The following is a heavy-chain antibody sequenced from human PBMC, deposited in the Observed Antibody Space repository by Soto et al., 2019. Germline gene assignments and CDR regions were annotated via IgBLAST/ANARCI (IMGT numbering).Heavy chain of an antibody. J-gene: IGHJ4*02. CDR2: ISAYGNT. V-gene: IGHV1-18*01. CDR1: GYTFTRYG. D-gene: IGHD5-12*01. Sequence: GASVKVSCKASGYTFTRYGVTWVRQAPGQGLEWMGWISAYGNTNYAQKLQGRVTMTTDTSTSTAYMELRSLRSDDTAVYYCTREVDILATIDYWGQGTLVTVSS. CDR3: TREVDILATIDY.